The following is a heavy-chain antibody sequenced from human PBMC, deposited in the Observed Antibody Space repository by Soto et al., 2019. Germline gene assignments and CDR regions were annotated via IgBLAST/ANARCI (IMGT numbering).Heavy chain of an antibody. CDR2: ISSSSSYI. CDR1: GFTFSSYS. J-gene: IGHJ6*03. D-gene: IGHD1-1*01. V-gene: IGHV3-21*01. Sequence: GGSLRLSCAASGFTFSSYSMNWVRQAPGKGLEWVSSISSSSSYIYYADSVKGRFTISRDNAKNSLYLQMNSLRAEDTAVYYCARDKRGERTNGYYYYYMDVWGKGTTVTVSS. CDR3: ARDKRGERTNGYYYYYMDV.